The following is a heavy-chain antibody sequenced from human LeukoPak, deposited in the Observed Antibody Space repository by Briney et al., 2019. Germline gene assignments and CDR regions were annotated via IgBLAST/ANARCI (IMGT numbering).Heavy chain of an antibody. Sequence: SQTLSLTCTVSGGSISSGSYYWSWIRQPAGKGLEWIGRIYTSGSTNYNPSLKSRVTISVDTSKNQFSLKLSSVTAAGTAVYYCAREGYSYGFDYWGQGTLVTVSS. CDR3: AREGYSYGFDY. CDR1: GGSISSGSYY. V-gene: IGHV4-61*02. J-gene: IGHJ4*02. D-gene: IGHD5-18*01. CDR2: IYTSGST.